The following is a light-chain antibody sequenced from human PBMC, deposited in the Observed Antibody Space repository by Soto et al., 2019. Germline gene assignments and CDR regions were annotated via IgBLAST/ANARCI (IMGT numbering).Light chain of an antibody. V-gene: IGKV1-5*01. CDR3: QHYKAFSPWT. CDR1: QNISSW. CDR2: DAS. Sequence: DIQMTQSPSALSASVGDRVTITCRASQNISSWLAWYQQKAGKAPKSLIYDASSLESGVPSRMSGSGSGTEFTLTITNLQPDDSATYYCQHYKAFSPWTFGQGNTVAIE. J-gene: IGKJ1*01.